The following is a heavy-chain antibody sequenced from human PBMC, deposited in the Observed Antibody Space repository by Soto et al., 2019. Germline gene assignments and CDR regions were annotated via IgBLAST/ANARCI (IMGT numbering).Heavy chain of an antibody. J-gene: IGHJ4*01. CDR1: GGTFSSYA. D-gene: IGHD6-13*01. CDR2: IIPIFGTA. V-gene: IGHV1-69*01. CDR3: ATPGGAGSSWYYFDY. Sequence: QVQLVQSGAEVKKPGSSVKVSCKASGGTFSSYAISWVRQAPGQGLEWMGGIIPIFGTANYAPKFQGRVTITADESTNTAYMELSSLRSEDTAVYYCATPGGAGSSWYYFDYWGHGTLVTLSS.